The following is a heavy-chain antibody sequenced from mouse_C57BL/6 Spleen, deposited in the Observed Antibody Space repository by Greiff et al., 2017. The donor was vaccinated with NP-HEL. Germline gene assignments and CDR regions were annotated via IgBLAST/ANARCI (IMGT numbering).Heavy chain of an antibody. Sequence: EVKLMESGGDLVKPGGSLKLSCAASGFTFSSYGMSWVRQTPDKRLEWVATISSGGSYTYYPDSVKGRFTISRDNAKNTLYLQMSSLKSEDTAMYYCARQTTVVATKAMDYWGQGTSVTVSS. CDR3: ARQTTVVATKAMDY. D-gene: IGHD1-1*01. V-gene: IGHV5-6*01. CDR2: ISSGGSYT. J-gene: IGHJ4*01. CDR1: GFTFSSYG.